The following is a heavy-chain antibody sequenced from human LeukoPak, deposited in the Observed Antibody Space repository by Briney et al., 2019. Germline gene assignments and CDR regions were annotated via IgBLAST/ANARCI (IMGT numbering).Heavy chain of an antibody. CDR3: ASPLNDFWSGDAAFDI. Sequence: GGSLTLSWAPSGLTFSIYSASWVRHPQGGGRGWVGSISSSSSYIYYADSVKCRFTISRDNAKSSLYLQMNSLRAEDTAVYYCASPLNDFWSGDAAFDIWGQGTMVTVSS. CDR2: ISSSSSYI. D-gene: IGHD3-3*01. V-gene: IGHV3-21*01. J-gene: IGHJ3*02. CDR1: GLTFSIYS.